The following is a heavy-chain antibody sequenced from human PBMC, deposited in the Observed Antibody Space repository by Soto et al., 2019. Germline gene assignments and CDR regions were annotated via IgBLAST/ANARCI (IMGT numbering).Heavy chain of an antibody. J-gene: IGHJ4*02. D-gene: IGHD4-17*01. CDR2: ISFDGSNK. V-gene: IGHV3-30*18. CDR1: GFTFSSYG. Sequence: QVQLVESGGGVVQPGRSLRLSCAASGFTFSSYGMHWVRQAPGKGLEWVAVISFDGSNKYYADSVQGRFNISRDNSKNTLYLQMNSLRPEDTAVYYCAKDTGYGDYEDYFDYWGQGTLGTVSS. CDR3: AKDTGYGDYEDYFDY.